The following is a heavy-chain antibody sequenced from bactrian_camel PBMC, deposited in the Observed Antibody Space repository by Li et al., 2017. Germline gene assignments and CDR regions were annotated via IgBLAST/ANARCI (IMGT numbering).Heavy chain of an antibody. CDR1: DTTLHC. D-gene: IGHD2*01. J-gene: IGHJ6*01. V-gene: IGHV3S42*01. CDR2: TDGDGRT. CDR3: AVVKNPTKVRAAGIGSADFGY. Sequence: VQLVESGGGSVQPGGSLTLSCAASDTTLHCMSWFRQAPGKEREGASATDGDGRTSYADSVKGRFTISHDDAKNTLYLQMNSLKPEDTAMYYCAVVKNPTKVRAAGIGSADFGYWGQGTQVTVS.